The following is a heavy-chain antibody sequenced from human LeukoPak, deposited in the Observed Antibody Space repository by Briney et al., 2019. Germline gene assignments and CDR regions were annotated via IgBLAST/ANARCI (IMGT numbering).Heavy chain of an antibody. CDR1: GFTFSRYA. CDR3: TRDRSRAEDD. J-gene: IGHJ4*02. CDR2: INQGGSDK. V-gene: IGHV3-7*01. Sequence: GGSLRLSCAASGFTFSRYALHWVRQAPGKGLEWVANINQGGSDKYYVDSVKGRFTISRDNANNLLYLQMNSLRGEDTAVYYCTRDRSRAEDDWGQGTLVTVSS. D-gene: IGHD1-14*01.